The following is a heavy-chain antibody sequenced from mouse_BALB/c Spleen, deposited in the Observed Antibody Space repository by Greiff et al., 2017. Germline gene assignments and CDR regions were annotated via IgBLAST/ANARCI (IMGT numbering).Heavy chain of an antibody. CDR3: ARGYYDYDGFAY. CDR2: ISYSGST. J-gene: IGHJ3*01. CDR1: GDSITSGY. Sequence: EEQLQESGPSLVKPSQTLSLTCSVTGDSITSGYWNWIRKFPGNKLEYMGYISYSGSTYYNPSLKSRISITRDTSKNQYYLQLNSVTTEDTATYYCARGYYDYDGFAYWGQGTLVTVSA. V-gene: IGHV3-8*02. D-gene: IGHD2-4*01.